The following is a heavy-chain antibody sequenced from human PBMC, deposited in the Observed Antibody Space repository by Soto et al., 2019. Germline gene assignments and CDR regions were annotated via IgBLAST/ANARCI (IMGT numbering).Heavy chain of an antibody. CDR1: GGSINRYY. CDR2: IYYSGST. CDR3: ARVYYDILTGFYSDY. V-gene: IGHV4-59*01. J-gene: IGHJ4*02. Sequence: QVQLQESGPGLVKPSETLSLTCTVSGGSINRYYWSWIRQPPGKGLEWIGYIYYSGSTNYNPSLKSRVSISVDTSKTQFSLKLSSVTAADTAVYYCARVYYDILTGFYSDYWGQGNMVTVSS. D-gene: IGHD3-9*01.